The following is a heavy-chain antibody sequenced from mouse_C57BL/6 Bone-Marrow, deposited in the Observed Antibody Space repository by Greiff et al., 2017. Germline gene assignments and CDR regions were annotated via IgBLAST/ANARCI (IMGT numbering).Heavy chain of an antibody. J-gene: IGHJ3*01. V-gene: IGHV1-61*01. Sequence: QVQLQQPGAELVRPGSSVTLSCKASGYTFTSYWMDWVKQRPGQGLEWIGNIYPSDSETHYNQKFKDKATLTVDKSSSTAYMQLSSLTSEDSAVYYCATTGTAWFAYWGQGTLVTVSA. CDR2: IYPSDSET. CDR1: GYTFTSYW. CDR3: ATTGTAWFAY. D-gene: IGHD4-1*01.